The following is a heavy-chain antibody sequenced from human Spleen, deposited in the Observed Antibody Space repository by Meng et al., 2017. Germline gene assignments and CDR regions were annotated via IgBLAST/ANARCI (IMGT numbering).Heavy chain of an antibody. J-gene: IGHJ4*02. CDR1: GDSVSSNSAT. CDR2: TYHRSKWKN. Sequence: SQTLSLTFAISGDSVSSNSATWNRIRQSPSRGLEWLGRTYHRSKWKNDEAVSVKGRITINPDASKNQIDQQLNSVTTKDTALYYCARGLGWKWMDGVDPIDYWGQGTLVTVSS. D-gene: IGHD3-3*01. V-gene: IGHV6-1*01. CDR3: ARGLGWKWMDGVDPIDY.